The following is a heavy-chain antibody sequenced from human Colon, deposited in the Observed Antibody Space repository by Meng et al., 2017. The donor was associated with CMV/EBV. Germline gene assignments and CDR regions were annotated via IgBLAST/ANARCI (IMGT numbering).Heavy chain of an antibody. J-gene: IGHJ6*02. CDR2: INSTSTYI. CDR3: ANQMPWNYYHGMDL. V-gene: IGHV3-21*01. Sequence: GESLKISCAVSEFSFSSYNFNWVRLAPGKGLEWVASINSTSTYIYYADSVKGRFTVSRDNSKNSLYLQMNSLRAEDTAVYYCANQMPWNYYHGMDLWGQGTTVTVSS. D-gene: IGHD3-10*01. CDR1: EFSFSSYN.